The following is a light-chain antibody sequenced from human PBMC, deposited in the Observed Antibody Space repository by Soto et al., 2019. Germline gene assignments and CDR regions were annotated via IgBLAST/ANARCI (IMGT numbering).Light chain of an antibody. CDR2: GNN. Sequence: QSVLTQPPSVSGAPGQRVTISCTGSSSNFGAGYDVHWYQQLPGTAPKLLIYGNNNRPSGVPDRFSGSKSATSASLAITGLQAEDEADYYCQSYDTSLSGSVFGGGTKVTVL. CDR1: SSNFGAGYD. V-gene: IGLV1-40*01. J-gene: IGLJ2*01. CDR3: QSYDTSLSGSV.